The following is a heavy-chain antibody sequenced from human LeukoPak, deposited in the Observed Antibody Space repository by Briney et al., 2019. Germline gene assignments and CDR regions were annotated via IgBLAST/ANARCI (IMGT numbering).Heavy chain of an antibody. D-gene: IGHD1-26*01. Sequence: GGSLRLSCASSGFTFSSYAMSWVRQAPGKGLEWVSAISGSGGSTYYADSVKGRFTISRDNSKNTLYLQMNSLRAEDTAVYYCAKDQGGSRFFDYWGQGTLVTVSS. CDR2: ISGSGGST. CDR1: GFTFSSYA. J-gene: IGHJ4*02. CDR3: AKDQGGSRFFDY. V-gene: IGHV3-23*01.